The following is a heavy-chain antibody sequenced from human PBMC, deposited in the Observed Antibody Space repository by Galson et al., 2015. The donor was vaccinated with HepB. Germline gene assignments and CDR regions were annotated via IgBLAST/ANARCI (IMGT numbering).Heavy chain of an antibody. V-gene: IGHV4-34*01. CDR3: ARGPRGTQLWLGRFDY. Sequence: LTCAVYGGSFSGYYWSWIRQPPGKGLEWIGEINHSGSTNYNPSLKSRVTISVDTSKNQFSLKLSSVTAADTAVYYCARGPRGTQLWLGRFDYWGQGTLVTVSS. CDR1: GGSFSGYY. D-gene: IGHD5-18*01. J-gene: IGHJ4*02. CDR2: INHSGST.